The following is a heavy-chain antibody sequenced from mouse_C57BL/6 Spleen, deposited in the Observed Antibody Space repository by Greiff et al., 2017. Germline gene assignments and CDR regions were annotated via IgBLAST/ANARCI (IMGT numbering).Heavy chain of an antibody. J-gene: IGHJ2*01. Sequence: EVMLVESGGGLVQPGGSLSLSCAASGFTFTDYYMSWVRQPPGKALEWLGFIRNKANGYTTEYSASVKGRFTISRDNSQSILYLQMNALRAEDSATYYCARSYYGSSWDYWGQGTTLTVSS. D-gene: IGHD1-1*01. CDR3: ARSYYGSSWDY. CDR1: GFTFTDYY. CDR2: IRNKANGYTT. V-gene: IGHV7-3*01.